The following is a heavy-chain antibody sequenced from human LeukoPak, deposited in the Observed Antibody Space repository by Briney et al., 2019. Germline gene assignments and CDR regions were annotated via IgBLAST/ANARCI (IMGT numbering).Heavy chain of an antibody. CDR3: TRGGASTSYYWFY. D-gene: IGHD2-8*01. CDR2: IKKDGSEK. V-gene: IGHV3-7*03. Sequence: GGSLRLSCAASGFTFSSYWMNWARQAPGKGLEWVANIKKDGSEKFYVDSVKGRFTISRDNAKSSLYPQMDSLRGEDTAVYYCTRGGASTSYYWFYWGQGTLVTVSS. CDR1: GFTFSSYW. J-gene: IGHJ4*02.